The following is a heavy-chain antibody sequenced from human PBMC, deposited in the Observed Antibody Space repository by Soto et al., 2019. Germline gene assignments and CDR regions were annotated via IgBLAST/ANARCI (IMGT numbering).Heavy chain of an antibody. CDR2: IYSDGTT. CDR3: ARDRGYRSGSFGS. D-gene: IGHD5-18*01. Sequence: SATLSLTCIVSGGSISGYYWSCIRQPAGRELEWIGRIYSDGTTNYNPSLKGRGTMSVDTSKKQISLKLTSVTAADTAMYYCARDRGYRSGSFGSWGQG. CDR1: GGSISGYY. V-gene: IGHV4-4*07. J-gene: IGHJ4*02.